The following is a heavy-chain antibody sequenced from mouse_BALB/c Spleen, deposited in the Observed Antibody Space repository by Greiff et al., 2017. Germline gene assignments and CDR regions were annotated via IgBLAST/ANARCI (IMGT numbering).Heavy chain of an antibody. J-gene: IGHJ1*01. CDR2: ISNGGGST. V-gene: IGHV5-12-2*01. CDR3: ARQSSYWYFDV. D-gene: IGHD1-1*01. Sequence: EVKLVESGGGLVQPGGSRKLSCAASGFTFSSYTMSWVRQTPEKRLEWVAYISNGGGSTYYPDTVKGRFTISRDNAKNTLYLQMSSLKSEDTAMYYCARQSSYWYFDVWGAGTTVTVSS. CDR1: GFTFSSYT.